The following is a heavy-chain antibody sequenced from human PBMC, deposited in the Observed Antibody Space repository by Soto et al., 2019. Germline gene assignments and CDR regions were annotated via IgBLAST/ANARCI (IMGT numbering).Heavy chain of an antibody. CDR3: ARDLTRGTVTTGGPFDY. CDR1: GGTFSSYA. D-gene: IGHD4-17*01. CDR2: IIPIFGTA. V-gene: IGHV1-69*01. Sequence: QVQLVQSGAEVKKPGSSVKVSCKASGGTFSSYALSWVRQAPGQGLEWMGGIIPIFGTANYAQKFQGRVTITADESTSTAYMELSSLRSEDTAVYYCARDLTRGTVTTGGPFDYWGQGTLVTVSS. J-gene: IGHJ4*02.